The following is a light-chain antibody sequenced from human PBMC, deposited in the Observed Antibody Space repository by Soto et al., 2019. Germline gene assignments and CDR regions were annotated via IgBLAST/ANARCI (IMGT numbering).Light chain of an antibody. CDR3: QQGYSAPYT. Sequence: DIQMTQSPSSLSGSVGDRVTITCRASQSISSYLNWYQHKPGKAPKLLIYAASSLQSGVPSRFSGSGSGTDFTLTISSLQPEDFATYYCQQGYSAPYTFGQGTKLEIK. CDR2: AAS. V-gene: IGKV1-39*01. J-gene: IGKJ2*01. CDR1: QSISSY.